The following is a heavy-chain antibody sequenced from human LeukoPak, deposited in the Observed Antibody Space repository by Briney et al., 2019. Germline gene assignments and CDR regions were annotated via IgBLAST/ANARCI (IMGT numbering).Heavy chain of an antibody. CDR2: IIPIFGTA. CDR1: GGTFSSYA. CDR3: ARDRSSSSWSHAFDI. Sequence: ASVKVSCKASGGTFSSYAISWVRQAPGQGLEWMGGIIPIFGTANYAQKFQGRVTITADESTSTAYMELSSLRSEDTAVYYCARDRSSSSWSHAFDIWGQGTMITVSS. J-gene: IGHJ3*02. V-gene: IGHV1-69*01. D-gene: IGHD6-13*01.